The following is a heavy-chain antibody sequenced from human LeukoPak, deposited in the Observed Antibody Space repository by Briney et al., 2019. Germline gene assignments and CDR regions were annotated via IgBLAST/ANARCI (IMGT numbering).Heavy chain of an antibody. D-gene: IGHD1-26*01. CDR1: GASINHYC. Sequence: SETLSLTCTVSGASINHYCWGWIRQTPGRGLEWVGHVHTSGGSTSYPSLKTRLTTSINTSSNQLSLKLPSVTAADAAGYFCARIGSYHDFWGQGALVTV. J-gene: IGHJ4*02. V-gene: IGHV4-4*09. CDR2: VHTSGGS. CDR3: ARIGSYHDF.